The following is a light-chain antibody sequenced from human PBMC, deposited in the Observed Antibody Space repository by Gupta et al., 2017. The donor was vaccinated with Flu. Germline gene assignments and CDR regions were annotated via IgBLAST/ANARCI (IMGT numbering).Light chain of an antibody. Sequence: QPVVTQAPSFSVSPGGTVTLTCGLSSGSVSSGYYPSWYQQTPGQAPRTLIYNTNTRSSGVPDRFSGSILGNKAALTITGAQADEESDYYCVLYMGSDIQVFGGGTKLTVL. V-gene: IGLV8-61*01. CDR1: SGSVSSGYY. CDR2: NTN. J-gene: IGLJ2*01. CDR3: VLYMGSDIQV.